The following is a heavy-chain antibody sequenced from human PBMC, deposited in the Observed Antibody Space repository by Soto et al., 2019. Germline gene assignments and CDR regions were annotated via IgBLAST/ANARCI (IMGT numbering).Heavy chain of an antibody. CDR3: ARYAGSSWFDY. J-gene: IGHJ4*02. V-gene: IGHV4-59*01. D-gene: IGHD6-13*01. Sequence: QVQLQESGPGLVKPSETLSLTCTVSGGSISTYYWSWIRQPPGKGLEWIGYINYSGRTNYNPSLKSRVTMSLDTSKNQFSLKLRSVTAADTAVFYSARYAGSSWFDYWGQGTLVTVSS. CDR1: GGSISTYY. CDR2: INYSGRT.